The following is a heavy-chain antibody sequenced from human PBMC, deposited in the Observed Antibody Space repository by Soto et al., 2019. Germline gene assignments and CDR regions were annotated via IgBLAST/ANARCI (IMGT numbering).Heavy chain of an antibody. CDR2: IYGGGTT. Sequence: EVQLVESGGGLIQPGGSLRLSCAASGFAVSSKYMTWVRQAPGKGLEWDSVIYGGGTTYYADSVKGRFTISRDTSKNTLYLQMNSLRAEDTAVYYCVQTTGWPGFDFWGQGTPVTVSS. CDR1: GFAVSSKY. J-gene: IGHJ4*02. CDR3: VQTTGWPGFDF. V-gene: IGHV3-53*01. D-gene: IGHD6-19*01.